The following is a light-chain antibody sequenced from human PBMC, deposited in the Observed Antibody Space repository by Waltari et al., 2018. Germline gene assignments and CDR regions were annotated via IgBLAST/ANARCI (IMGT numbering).Light chain of an antibody. CDR2: RAS. V-gene: IGKV3-20*01. CDR3: QQHGTLPAT. Sequence: EIVLTQSPGTASLSPGERVTLSCRASQSVGSSSLAWYQQKPGQAPRLVIYRASRRATGIPDRFSGSGSRTDFSLTISRLEPEDFAVYYCQQHGTLPATFGQGTKVEIK. J-gene: IGKJ1*01. CDR1: QSVGSSS.